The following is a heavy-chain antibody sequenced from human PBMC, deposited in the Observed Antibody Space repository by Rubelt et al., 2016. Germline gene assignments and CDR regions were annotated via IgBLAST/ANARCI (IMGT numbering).Heavy chain of an antibody. D-gene: IGHD2-8*01. CDR1: GGSISSGTYY. Sequence: QVQLQESGPGLVKPSETLSLTCSVSGGSISSGTYYWGWIRQPPGKGLEWIGEINHSGSTNYNPSLKSRVTITIDKSKNQISLKLGPVTAADTAVYYCARGGRYCTNGVCYFDYWGQGTLVTVSS. J-gene: IGHJ4*02. V-gene: IGHV4-39*07. CDR2: INHSGST. CDR3: ARGGRYCTNGVCYFDY.